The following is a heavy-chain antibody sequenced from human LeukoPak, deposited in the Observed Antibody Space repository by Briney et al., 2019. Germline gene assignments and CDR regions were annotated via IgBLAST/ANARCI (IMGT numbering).Heavy chain of an antibody. V-gene: IGHV1-8*01. CDR1: GYTFTSYD. J-gene: IGHJ4*02. Sequence: ASVKVSCKASGYTFTSYDINWVRQATGQGLECMGWMNPNSGNTGYAQKFQGRVTMTRNTFISTAYMELSSLRSEDTAVYYCATLESSESLFDYWGQGTLVTVSS. CDR3: ATLESSESLFDY. CDR2: MNPNSGNT. D-gene: IGHD3-10*01.